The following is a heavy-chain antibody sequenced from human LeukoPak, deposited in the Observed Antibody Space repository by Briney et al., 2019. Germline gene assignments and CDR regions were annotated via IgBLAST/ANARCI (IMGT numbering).Heavy chain of an antibody. Sequence: SLRLSCAASGFTFSNYGMHWVRQAPGKGLEWVAVISYDGSNKYYADSVKGRFTISRDNSKNTLYLQMNSLRAEDTAVYYCAKAGMATYFEREDYWGQGTLVTVSS. J-gene: IGHJ4*02. CDR3: AKAGMATYFEREDY. CDR1: GFTFSNYG. D-gene: IGHD5-24*01. CDR2: ISYDGSNK. V-gene: IGHV3-30*18.